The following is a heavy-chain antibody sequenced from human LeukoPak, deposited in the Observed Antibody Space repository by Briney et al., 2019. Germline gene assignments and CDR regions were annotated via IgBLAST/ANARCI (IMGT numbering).Heavy chain of an antibody. CDR2: IWHDGSKK. V-gene: IGHV3-33*01. D-gene: IGHD5-18*01. CDR1: GFTFSHYG. Sequence: GGSLRLSCAASGFTFSHYGMHWVRQAPGKGLEWVALIWHDGSKKYYADSVKGRFTISRDNSKNTVDLQMNSLRADDAAVYYCARDADTSSHFSRNDYWGQGTLVTVSS. CDR3: ARDADTSSHFSRNDY. J-gene: IGHJ4*02.